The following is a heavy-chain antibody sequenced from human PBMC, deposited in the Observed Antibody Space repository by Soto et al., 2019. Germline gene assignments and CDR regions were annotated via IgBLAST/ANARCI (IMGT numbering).Heavy chain of an antibody. D-gene: IGHD3-10*01. J-gene: IGHJ6*03. CDR1: GDAISSGTYY. Sequence: QVQLQESGPGLVKPSQTLSLRCSVSGDAISSGTYYWTWVRQPPGEGLEWIGNIYYTGTTYYNPSLRSRVTMSVDTSKNQFSLNLNSVTAADTAVYYCARSQGSFDRDFYYYMDVWGKGTTVSVSS. V-gene: IGHV4-31*03. CDR2: IYYTGTT. CDR3: ARSQGSFDRDFYYYMDV.